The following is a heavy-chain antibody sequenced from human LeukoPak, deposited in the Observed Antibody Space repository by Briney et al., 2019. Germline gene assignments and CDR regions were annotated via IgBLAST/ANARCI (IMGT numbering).Heavy chain of an antibody. Sequence: HTGGSLRLSCAASGFTFSSYWMHWVRHAPGKGLVWVSRINSDGSSTSYADSVKGRFTISRDNAKNTLYLQMNSLRAEDTAVYYCAREAAAGSVCQDYWGQGTLVTVSS. CDR2: INSDGSST. CDR3: AREAAAGSVCQDY. V-gene: IGHV3-74*01. D-gene: IGHD6-13*01. J-gene: IGHJ4*02. CDR1: GFTFSSYW.